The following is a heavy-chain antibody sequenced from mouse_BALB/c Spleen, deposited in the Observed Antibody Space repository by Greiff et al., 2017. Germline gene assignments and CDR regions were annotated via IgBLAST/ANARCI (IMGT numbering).Heavy chain of an antibody. D-gene: IGHD2-14*01. CDR1: GYTFTDYY. CDR3: AGRYDGWFAY. Sequence: QVQLQQSGAELARPGASVKLSCKASGYTFTDYYINWVKQRTGQGLEWIGEIYPGSGNTYYNEKFKGKATLTADKSSSTAYMQLSSLTSEDSAVYFCAGRYDGWFAYWGQGTLVTVSA. V-gene: IGHV1-77*01. CDR2: IYPGSGNT. J-gene: IGHJ3*01.